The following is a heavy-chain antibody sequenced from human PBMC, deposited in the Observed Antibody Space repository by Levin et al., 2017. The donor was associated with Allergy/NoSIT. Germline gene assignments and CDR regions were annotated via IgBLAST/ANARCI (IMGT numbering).Heavy chain of an antibody. J-gene: IGHJ6*02. Sequence: PGGSLRLSCAASGFTVSSNYMSWVRQAPGKGLEWVSVIYSGGSTYYADSVKGRFTISRDNSKNTLYLQMNSLRAEDTAVYYCARGVRDILWFGELLSPPAYGMDVWGQGTTVTVSS. D-gene: IGHD3-10*01. V-gene: IGHV3-66*01. CDR3: ARGVRDILWFGELLSPPAYGMDV. CDR2: IYSGGST. CDR1: GFTVSSNY.